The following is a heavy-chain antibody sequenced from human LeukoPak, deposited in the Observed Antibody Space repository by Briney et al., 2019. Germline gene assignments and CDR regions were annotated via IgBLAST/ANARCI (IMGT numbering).Heavy chain of an antibody. D-gene: IGHD5-24*01. J-gene: IGHJ4*02. CDR1: GFTFSSYA. CDR2: ISGSGDTT. V-gene: IGHV3-23*01. Sequence: GGSLRLSCAASGFTFSSYAMTWAGQAPGKGLDWASVISGSGDTTYYADSVKGRFTISRDNSKNTLYLQMNSLRAEDTAVYFCARSRDGYKRFDSWGQGTLVTVSS. CDR3: ARSRDGYKRFDS.